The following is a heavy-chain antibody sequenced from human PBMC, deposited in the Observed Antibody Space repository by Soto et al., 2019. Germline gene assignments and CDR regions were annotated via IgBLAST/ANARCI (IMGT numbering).Heavy chain of an antibody. CDR3: ARTAPMEAGDKYYYAF. CDR2: IIPFFGTA. Sequence: QVQLVQSGAEVKKTGSSVKVSCKTSGGTFSTFGISWVRQAPGQGLDWMGGIIPFFGTAEYSQKFEDRITITADESTNTVYMDLRSLTSEDTAIYYCARTAPMEAGDKYYYAFWGQGALVTVAA. J-gene: IGHJ4*02. CDR1: GGTFSTFG. D-gene: IGHD3-10*01. V-gene: IGHV1-69*01.